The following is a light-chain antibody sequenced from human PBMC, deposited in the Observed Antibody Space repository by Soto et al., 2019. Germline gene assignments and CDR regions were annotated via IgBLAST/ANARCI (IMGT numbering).Light chain of an antibody. V-gene: IGKV3-20*01. CDR2: GAS. CDR3: QQYGSSPGIT. J-gene: IGKJ5*01. CDR1: QSVSSSY. Sequence: EIVLTQSPGTLSLSPGERATLSCRASQSVSSSYLAWYQQKPGQAPRLLIYGASSRATGIPDRFSGSGSGTDFTLIISRVEPEDSAVYYCQQYGSSPGITFGQGTRLEIK.